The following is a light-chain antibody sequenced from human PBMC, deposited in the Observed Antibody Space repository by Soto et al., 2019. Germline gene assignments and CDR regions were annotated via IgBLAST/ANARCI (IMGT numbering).Light chain of an antibody. V-gene: IGLV2-14*01. Sequence: QAVVTQPASVSGSPGQSITISCTGTSSDVGGYNYVSWYQQHPGKAPKLMIYDVSNRPSGVSNRFSGSKSGNTASLTISGLQAEDEADYYCSSYTSSSTYVFGTGTKLTVL. CDR1: SSDVGGYNY. CDR3: SSYTSSSTYV. J-gene: IGLJ1*01. CDR2: DVS.